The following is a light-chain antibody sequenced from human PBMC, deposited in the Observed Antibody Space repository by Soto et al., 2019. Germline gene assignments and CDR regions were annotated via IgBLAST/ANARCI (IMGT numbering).Light chain of an antibody. CDR2: KNS. V-gene: IGLV1-47*01. CDR3: ASWDDSLSGVV. Sequence: QSVLTQPPSASGTPGQRVTISCSGSSSNIGSGYVYWYQQLPGTAPKLLIYKNSQRSSGVPDRFSGSKSATSASLAISGLRSDDEADYHCASWDDSLSGVVFGGGTKLTVL. CDR1: SSNIGSGY. J-gene: IGLJ2*01.